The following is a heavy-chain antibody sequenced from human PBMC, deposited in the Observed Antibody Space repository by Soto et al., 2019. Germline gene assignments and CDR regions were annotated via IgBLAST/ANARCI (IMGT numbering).Heavy chain of an antibody. V-gene: IGHV4-39*01. CDR1: GGSISSSSYY. Sequence: PSETLSLTCTVSGGSISSSSYYWGWIRQPPGKGLEWIGSIYYSGSTYYNPSLKSRVTISVDTSKNQFSLKLSSVTAADTAVYYCASVSDILTGYQPSPYYFDYWGQGTLVTVSS. J-gene: IGHJ4*02. CDR2: IYYSGST. D-gene: IGHD3-9*01. CDR3: ASVSDILTGYQPSPYYFDY.